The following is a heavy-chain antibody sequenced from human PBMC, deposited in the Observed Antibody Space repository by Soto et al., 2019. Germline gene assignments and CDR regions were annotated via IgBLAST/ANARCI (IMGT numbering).Heavy chain of an antibody. Sequence: PSETLSRTCIVSGGCINNNYRSWIRQTPGKGLEWLANIYHSGRSNYNPSLKSRVIISVDTPNNQFSLTLTSVTAADTAVYYCAKGGLHGREDWFGPWGQGTPVTV. D-gene: IGHD1-26*01. CDR2: IYHSGRS. V-gene: IGHV4-59*01. CDR3: AKGGLHGREDWFGP. CDR1: GGCINNNY. J-gene: IGHJ5*02.